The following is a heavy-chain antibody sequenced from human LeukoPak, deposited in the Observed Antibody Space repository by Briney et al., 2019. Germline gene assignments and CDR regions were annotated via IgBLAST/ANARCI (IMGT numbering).Heavy chain of an antibody. Sequence: GGSLRLSCAASGFTFSSYAMSWVRQAPGKGLEWVSSITGSGVSTNNADSVKGRFTISRDNSENTLYLQMNSLRVEDAAVYYCVKTSSGYYYFDYWGQGTLVTVSS. CDR1: GFTFSSYA. CDR2: ITGSGVST. D-gene: IGHD3-22*01. J-gene: IGHJ4*02. CDR3: VKTSSGYYYFDY. V-gene: IGHV3-23*01.